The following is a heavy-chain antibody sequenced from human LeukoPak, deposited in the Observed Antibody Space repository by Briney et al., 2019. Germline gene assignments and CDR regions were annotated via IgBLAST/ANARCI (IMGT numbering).Heavy chain of an antibody. CDR2: MNPNSGNP. Sequence: ASVKVSCKASGYTFTSYDINWVRQATGQGLEWMGWMNPNSGNPGYAQKFPGRVTMTRNTSISTAYMELSSLRSEDTAVYYCARGSRGIAEYYFDYWGQGTLVTVSS. CDR1: GYTFTSYD. V-gene: IGHV1-8*01. D-gene: IGHD6-13*01. J-gene: IGHJ4*02. CDR3: ARGSRGIAEYYFDY.